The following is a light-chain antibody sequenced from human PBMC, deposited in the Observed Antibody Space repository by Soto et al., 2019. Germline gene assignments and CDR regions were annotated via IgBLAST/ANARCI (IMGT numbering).Light chain of an antibody. CDR2: AAS. CDR1: QGLGTN. CDR3: QQYNHWPLT. V-gene: IGKV3-15*01. J-gene: IGKJ4*01. Sequence: EVVTTQSPATLSVAPGERATLSCRASQGLGTNLAWYQQKPGQAPRLLIYAASTRATGVPGRFSGSGSGTEFTLTISSLQSADFAVYYCQQYNHWPLTVGGGTKVDSK.